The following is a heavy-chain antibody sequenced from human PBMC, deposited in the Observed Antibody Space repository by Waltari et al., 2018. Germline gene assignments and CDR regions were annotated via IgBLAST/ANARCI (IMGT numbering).Heavy chain of an antibody. CDR3: ARGKAFDP. J-gene: IGHJ5*02. V-gene: IGHV3-21*06. CDR1: GFSFDEYS. CDR2: VNNGGDYK. Sequence: VRLVESGGGRVEPGESLRLSCVGSGFSFDEYSMNWVRQAPGKGLELVSSVNNGGDYKGYADSVEGRFTISRDNDKNTLYLQMNDLRVDDTAIYYCARGKAFDPWGQGTRVNVSS.